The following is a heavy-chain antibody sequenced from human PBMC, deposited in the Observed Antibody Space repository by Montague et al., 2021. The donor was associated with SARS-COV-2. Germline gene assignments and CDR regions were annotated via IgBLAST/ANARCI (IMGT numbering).Heavy chain of an antibody. J-gene: IGHJ3*02. V-gene: IGHV3-66*01. CDR1: GGSISSSYY. CDR3: AARADGYYGMDI. Sequence: ETLSLTCIVSGGSISSSYYGGWLRQPPGKGLEWVSVIYSGGSTQYADSVKGRFTISRDKSNYTLYLQMNSLRAEDTAVYYCAARADGYYGMDIWGQGTLVTVSS. D-gene: IGHD2-21*02. CDR2: IYSGGST.